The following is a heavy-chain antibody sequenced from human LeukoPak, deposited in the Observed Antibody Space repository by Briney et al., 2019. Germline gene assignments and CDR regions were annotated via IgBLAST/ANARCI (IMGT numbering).Heavy chain of an antibody. Sequence: GGSLRLSCAASGFTVSSNFMSWVRQAPGKGLEWVSVIYSGGSTYYAESVKGRFTISRDNSKNTLYLQMNSLRVEDTAVYYCALGLVTDYWGQGTLVTVSS. CDR1: GFTVSSNF. D-gene: IGHD3-9*01. CDR2: IYSGGST. J-gene: IGHJ4*02. V-gene: IGHV3-66*01. CDR3: ALGLVTDY.